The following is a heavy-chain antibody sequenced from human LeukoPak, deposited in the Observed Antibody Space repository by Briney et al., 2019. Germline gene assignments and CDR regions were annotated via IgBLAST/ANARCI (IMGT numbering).Heavy chain of an antibody. D-gene: IGHD6-19*01. Sequence: SVKVSCKASGGTFSSYAISWVRQAPGQGLEWMGGIIPIFGTANYAQKFQGRVTITADESTSTAYMELSSLRSEDTAVYYCARYHARGSARPSSGWYYFDYWGQGTLVTVSS. J-gene: IGHJ4*02. CDR2: IIPIFGTA. CDR3: ARYHARGSARPSSGWYYFDY. CDR1: GGTFSSYA. V-gene: IGHV1-69*13.